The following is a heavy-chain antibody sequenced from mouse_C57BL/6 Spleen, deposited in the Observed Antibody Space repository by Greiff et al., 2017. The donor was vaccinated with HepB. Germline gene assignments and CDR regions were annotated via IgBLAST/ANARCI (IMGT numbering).Heavy chain of an antibody. CDR3: ARRGALPYYFDY. J-gene: IGHJ2*01. CDR1: GYTFTDYN. V-gene: IGHV1-22*01. CDR2: INPNNGGT. D-gene: IGHD3-1*01. Sequence: EVQLQQSGPELVKPGASVKMSCKASGYTFTDYNMHWVKQSHGKSLEWIGYINPNNGGTSYNQKFKGKATLTVNKSSSTAYMELRSLTSEDSAVYYCARRGALPYYFDYWGQGTTLTVSS.